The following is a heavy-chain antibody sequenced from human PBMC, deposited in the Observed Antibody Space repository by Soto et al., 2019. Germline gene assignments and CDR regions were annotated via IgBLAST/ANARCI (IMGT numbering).Heavy chain of an antibody. CDR1: GYTFTGYY. Sequence: ASVKVSCKASGYTFTGYYMHWVRQAPGQGLEWMGWINPNSGGTNYAQKFQGWVTMTRDTSISTAYMELSRLRSDDTAVYYCARAGPLELAYYYYYMDVWGKRTTVTVSS. J-gene: IGHJ6*03. CDR3: ARAGPLELAYYYYYMDV. D-gene: IGHD1-7*01. CDR2: INPNSGGT. V-gene: IGHV1-2*04.